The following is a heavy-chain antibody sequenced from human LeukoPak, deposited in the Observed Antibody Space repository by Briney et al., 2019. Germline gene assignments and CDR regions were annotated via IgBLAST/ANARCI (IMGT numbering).Heavy chain of an antibody. CDR1: GFTFSSYA. J-gene: IGHJ4*02. V-gene: IGHV3-23*01. CDR3: TRKTPGRAPFDY. D-gene: IGHD2-15*01. CDR2: VGTSADT. Sequence: GGSLRLSCLASGFTFSSYAMDWVRQAPGQGLQWVSAVGTSADTYYADSVRGRFTISRDNSKNTLYLQMDSLRAEDTAIYYCTRKTPGRAPFDYWGQGILVTVSS.